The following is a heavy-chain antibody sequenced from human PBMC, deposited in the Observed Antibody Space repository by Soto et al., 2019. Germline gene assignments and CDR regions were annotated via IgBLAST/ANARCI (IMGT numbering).Heavy chain of an antibody. Sequence: GGSLRLSCAASGFTFSSYAMGWVRQGPGKGLEWVAVVSIGGSTHYADSVRGRFTTSRDNSKNTLSLQMNSLTAEDTAVYFCAKRRGAGGHFDYWGQGALVTVSS. D-gene: IGHD2-15*01. J-gene: IGHJ4*02. CDR3: AKRRGAGGHFDY. V-gene: IGHV3-23*01. CDR2: VSIGGST. CDR1: GFTFSSYA.